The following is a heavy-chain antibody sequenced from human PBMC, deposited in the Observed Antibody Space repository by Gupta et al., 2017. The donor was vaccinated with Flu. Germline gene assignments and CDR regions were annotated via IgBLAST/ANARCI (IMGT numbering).Heavy chain of an antibody. CDR1: GFTFGPFW. CDR2: INSDGSAK. D-gene: IGHD3-3*01. V-gene: IGHV3-74*01. Sequence: EIQLVESGACVVQPGGSLRLSCAASGFTFGPFWLDWGRQEPGKELVCGARINSDGSAKNSAESVHFRCTVSRDKDKNTRNPQMNSLSVVAKGGYFCVEDAGMVGVATEWFDPWCQGALVTVPS. CDR3: VEDAGMVGVATEWFDP. J-gene: IGHJ5*02.